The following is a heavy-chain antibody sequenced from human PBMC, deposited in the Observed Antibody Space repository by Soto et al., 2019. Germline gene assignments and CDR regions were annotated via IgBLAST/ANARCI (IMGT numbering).Heavy chain of an antibody. CDR3: ARDFCSSTSCYIVGNDYYYGMDF. Sequence: QVQLVQSGAEVKKPGASVKVSCKASGYTFTSYAMHWVRQAPGQRPEWMGWINAGNGNTKYSQQFQGRVTITRDTSAMTAYMELSSLSSDDTAVYYCARDFCSSTSCYIVGNDYYYGMDFWGQGTTVTVSS. CDR1: GYTFTSYA. CDR2: INAGNGNT. V-gene: IGHV1-3*01. D-gene: IGHD2-2*02. J-gene: IGHJ6*02.